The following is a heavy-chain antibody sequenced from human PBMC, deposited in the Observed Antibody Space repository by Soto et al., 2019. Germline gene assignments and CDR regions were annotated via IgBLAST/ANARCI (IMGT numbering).Heavy chain of an antibody. CDR3: ARDAQYYDSSGYYWYFDL. CDR2: ISSSGSTI. Sequence: PGGSLRLSCAASGFTFSSYEMNWVRQAPGKGLEWVSYISSSGSTIYYADSVKGRFTISRDNAKNSLYLQMNSLRAEDTAVYYCARDAQYYDSSGYYWYFDLWGRGTLVTVSS. CDR1: GFTFSSYE. D-gene: IGHD3-22*01. V-gene: IGHV3-48*03. J-gene: IGHJ2*01.